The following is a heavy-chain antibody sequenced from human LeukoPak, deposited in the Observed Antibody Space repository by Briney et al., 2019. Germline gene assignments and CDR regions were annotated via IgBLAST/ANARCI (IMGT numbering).Heavy chain of an antibody. CDR3: ARAAAQDELGHFDY. V-gene: IGHV1-69*04. CDR2: IIPIFGIA. Sequence: GASVKVSFKASGGTFIIYAISWVRQAPGQGLEWMGRIIPIFGIANYAQKFQGRVTITADKSTSTAYMELSSLRSEDTAVYYCARAAAQDELGHFDYWGQGTLVTVSS. J-gene: IGHJ4*02. D-gene: IGHD7-27*01. CDR1: GGTFIIYA.